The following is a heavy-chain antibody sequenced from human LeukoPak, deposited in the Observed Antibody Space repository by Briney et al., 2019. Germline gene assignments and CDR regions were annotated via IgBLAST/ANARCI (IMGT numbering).Heavy chain of an antibody. D-gene: IGHD6-13*01. J-gene: IGHJ4*02. Sequence: TGGSLRLSCAASGFTFSSYAMSWVRQAPGKGLEWVSAISGSGGSTYYADSVKGRFTISRDNSKNTLYLQMNSLRAEDTAVYYCARQQLSQLYYFDNWGQGTLVTVSS. CDR3: ARQQLSQLYYFDN. CDR2: ISGSGGST. V-gene: IGHV3-23*01. CDR1: GFTFSSYA.